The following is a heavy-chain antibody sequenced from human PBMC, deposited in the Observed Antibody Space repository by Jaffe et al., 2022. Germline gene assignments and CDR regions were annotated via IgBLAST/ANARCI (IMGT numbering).Heavy chain of an antibody. V-gene: IGHV4-39*01. Sequence: QLQLQESGPGLVKPSETLSLTCTVSGGSISSSSYYWGWIRQPPGKGLEWIGSIYYSGSTYYNPSLKSRVTISVDTSKNQFSLKLSSVTAADTAVYYCARHRGGYDFYYYYYMDVWGKGTTVTVSS. J-gene: IGHJ6*03. D-gene: IGHD6-25*01. CDR2: IYYSGST. CDR1: GGSISSSSYY. CDR3: ARHRGGYDFYYYYYMDV.